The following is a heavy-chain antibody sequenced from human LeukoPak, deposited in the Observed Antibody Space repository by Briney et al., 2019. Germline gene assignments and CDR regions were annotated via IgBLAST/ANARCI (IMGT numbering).Heavy chain of an antibody. Sequence: GGSLRLSCAASGFTFSSSAMHWVRQAPGKGLEWVSLISGDGVSTFYADSVKGRFTISRDNSKNTLYLQMNSLRAEDTAVYYCAKDSSGWYRDAFDIWGQGTMVTVSS. CDR3: AKDSSGWYRDAFDI. CDR2: ISGDGVST. CDR1: GFTFSSSA. D-gene: IGHD6-19*01. J-gene: IGHJ3*02. V-gene: IGHV3-NL1*01.